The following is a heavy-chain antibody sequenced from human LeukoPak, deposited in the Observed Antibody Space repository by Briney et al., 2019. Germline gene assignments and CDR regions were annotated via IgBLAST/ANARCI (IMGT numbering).Heavy chain of an antibody. CDR2: ISSGGEST. CDR3: ARAGLYDFWSASIQTYDYYYYGMDV. D-gene: IGHD3-3*01. CDR1: GFTFGDYY. Sequence: GGSLRLSCAASGFTFGDYYMSWICQAPGMGLEWVSYISSGGESTYYADSVEGRFTISRDNAENSLYLQMDSLRAEDTAVYYCARAGLYDFWSASIQTYDYYYYGMDVWGQGTTVTVSS. J-gene: IGHJ6*02. V-gene: IGHV3-11*01.